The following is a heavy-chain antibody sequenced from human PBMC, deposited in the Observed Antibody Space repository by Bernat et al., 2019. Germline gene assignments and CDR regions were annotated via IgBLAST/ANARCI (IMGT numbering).Heavy chain of an antibody. D-gene: IGHD4-17*01. CDR3: ARETVTTEAGQDAFDI. Sequence: QVQLVQSGAEVKKPGSSVKVSCKASGGTFSSYAISWVRQAPGQGLEWMGGIIPIFGTANYAQKFQGRVTITADKSTSTAYMVLSSLRSEDTALYYCARETVTTEAGQDAFDIWGQGTMVTVSS. CDR2: IIPIFGTA. J-gene: IGHJ3*02. V-gene: IGHV1-69*06. CDR1: GGTFSSYA.